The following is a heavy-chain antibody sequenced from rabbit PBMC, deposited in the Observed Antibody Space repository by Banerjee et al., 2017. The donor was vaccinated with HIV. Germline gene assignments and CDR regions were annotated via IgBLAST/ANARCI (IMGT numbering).Heavy chain of an antibody. J-gene: IGHJ6*01. CDR2: INTSSGNT. Sequence: QEQLEESGGGLVKPGASLTLSCKASGFSFSNKDVMCWVRQAPGKGLEWIACINTSSGNTVYANWAKGRFTISKTSSTTVTLQMTSLTAADTATYFCARGLAGVIGWNFGLWGPGTLVTVS. D-gene: IGHD4-1*01. CDR3: ARGLAGVIGWNFGL. CDR1: GFSFSNKDV. V-gene: IGHV1S45*01.